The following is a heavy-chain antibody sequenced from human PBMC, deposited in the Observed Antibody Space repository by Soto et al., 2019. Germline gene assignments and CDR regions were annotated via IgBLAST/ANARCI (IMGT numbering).Heavy chain of an antibody. CDR3: ALTGDLDY. J-gene: IGHJ4*02. V-gene: IGHV3-30-3*01. D-gene: IGHD3-10*01. Sequence: GWSLRLSCAASGFTFSSYAMHWVRQAPGKGLEWVAVISYDGSNKYYADSVKGRFTISRDNSKNTLYLQMNSLRAEDTAVYYCALTGDLDYWGQGTRVTVSA. CDR2: ISYDGSNK. CDR1: GFTFSSYA.